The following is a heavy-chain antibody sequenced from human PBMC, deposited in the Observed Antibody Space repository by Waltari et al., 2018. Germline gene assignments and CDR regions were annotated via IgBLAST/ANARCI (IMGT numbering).Heavy chain of an antibody. V-gene: IGHV4-39*07. CDR2: AHYRGTA. J-gene: IGHJ4*02. Sequence: QLQLQESGPGVVRPSETLSLTCTVSGGSISDHDHYWGWVRQPPGKGLEWIGSAHYRGTASYNPSLTGRVVISVDTSKNHFSLRLNSMTAADTAVYYWAREAVLYFGELSGEFDYWGQGSLVTVSS. CDR3: AREAVLYFGELSGEFDY. CDR1: GGSISDHDHY. D-gene: IGHD3-10*01.